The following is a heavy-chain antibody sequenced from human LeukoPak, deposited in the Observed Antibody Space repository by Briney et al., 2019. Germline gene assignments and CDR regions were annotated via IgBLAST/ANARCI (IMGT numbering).Heavy chain of an antibody. D-gene: IGHD3-16*02. J-gene: IGHJ4*02. CDR1: GYTFTSYD. Sequence: ASVKVSCKASGYTFTSYDINWVRQATGQGLEWMGWMNPNSGNTGYAQKFQGWVTMTRDTSISTAYMELSRLRSDATAVYYCARGAPVGLRLGELSLPPFDYWGQGTLVTVSS. CDR3: ARGAPVGLRLGELSLPPFDY. V-gene: IGHV1-8*01. CDR2: MNPNSGNT.